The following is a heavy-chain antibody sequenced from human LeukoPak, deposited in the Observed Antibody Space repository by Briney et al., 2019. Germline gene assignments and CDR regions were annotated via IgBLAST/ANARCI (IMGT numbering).Heavy chain of an antibody. CDR1: GGSISSGRYY. CDR3: ARESLTWLQSRTSWFDP. D-gene: IGHD5-24*01. J-gene: IGHJ5*02. V-gene: IGHV4-61*02. CDR2: VSTTGST. Sequence: SETLSLTCTVSGGSISSGRYYWSWIRQPAGKGLEWIGRVSTTGSTNYNPSLKSRVTISLDTSKNQFSLKLTSVTAADTAVYYCARESLTWLQSRTSWFDPWGQGTLVTVSS.